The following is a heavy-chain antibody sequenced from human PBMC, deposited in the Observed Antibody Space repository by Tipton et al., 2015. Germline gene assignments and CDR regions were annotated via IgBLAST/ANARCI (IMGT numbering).Heavy chain of an antibody. D-gene: IGHD2-21*02. J-gene: IGHJ5*02. CDR3: TKFNCGGDCYSYRGWFDP. Sequence: LRLSCTVSGGSVSSGSYYWTWIRQPPGKGLEWIGFISYTGSTNYNPSLKSRVTISLDTSKNQFSLNLNSVTAADTAVYYCTKFNCGGDCYSYRGWFDPWGQGTLVTVSS. V-gene: IGHV4-61*01. CDR1: GGSVSSGSYY. CDR2: ISYTGST.